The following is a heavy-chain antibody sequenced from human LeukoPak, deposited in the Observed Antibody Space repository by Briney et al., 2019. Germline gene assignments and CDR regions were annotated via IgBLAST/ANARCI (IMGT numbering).Heavy chain of an antibody. Sequence: SETLSLTCAVYGGSFSGYYWSWIRQPPGKGLKWVGEINHSGSTNYNPSLKSRVTISVDTSKNQFSLKLSSVTAADTAVYYCARAGYSSGWFNYFDYWGQGTLVTVSS. CDR1: GGSFSGYY. J-gene: IGHJ4*02. CDR3: ARAGYSSGWFNYFDY. D-gene: IGHD6-19*01. CDR2: INHSGST. V-gene: IGHV4-34*01.